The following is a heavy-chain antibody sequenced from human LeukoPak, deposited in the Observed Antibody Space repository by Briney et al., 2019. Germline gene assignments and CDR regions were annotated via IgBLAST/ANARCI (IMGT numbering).Heavy chain of an antibody. CDR1: GDSISSSSYY. CDR3: ARGDFWSGYCPYY. D-gene: IGHD3-3*01. V-gene: IGHV4-39*01. J-gene: IGHJ4*02. CDR2: IYYSGST. Sequence: SETLSLTCTVSGDSISSSSYYWGWIRQPPGKGLEWIGSIYYSGSTYYNPSLKSRVTISVDTSKNQFSLKLSSVTAADTAVYYCARGDFWSGYCPYYWGQGTLVTVSS.